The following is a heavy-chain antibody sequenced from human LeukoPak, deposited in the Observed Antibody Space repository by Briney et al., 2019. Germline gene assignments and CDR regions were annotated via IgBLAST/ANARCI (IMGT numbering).Heavy chain of an antibody. J-gene: IGHJ4*02. CDR2: ISGSGGST. V-gene: IGHV3-23*01. Sequence: PGGSLRLSCAASGFTFSSYAMSWVRQAPGKGLEWVSAISGSGGSTYYADSVKGRFTISRDNSKDALYLQMNSLRAEDTAVYYCAKGDVVVVPAAPGYWGQGTLVTVSS. CDR3: AKGDVVVVPAAPGY. CDR1: GFTFSSYA. D-gene: IGHD2-2*01.